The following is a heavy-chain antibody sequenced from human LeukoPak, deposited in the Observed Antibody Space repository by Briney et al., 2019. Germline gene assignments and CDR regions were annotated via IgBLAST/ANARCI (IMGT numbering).Heavy chain of an antibody. CDR3: AKDGGGIVVVPAAMLDY. Sequence: PGGSLRLSCAASGFTFSSYGMHWVRQAPGKGLEWVAVISCDGSNKYYADSVKGRFTISRDNSKNTLYLQMNSLRAEDTAVYYCAKDGGGIVVVPAAMLDYWGQGTLVTVSS. V-gene: IGHV3-30*18. CDR2: ISCDGSNK. D-gene: IGHD2-2*01. J-gene: IGHJ4*02. CDR1: GFTFSSYG.